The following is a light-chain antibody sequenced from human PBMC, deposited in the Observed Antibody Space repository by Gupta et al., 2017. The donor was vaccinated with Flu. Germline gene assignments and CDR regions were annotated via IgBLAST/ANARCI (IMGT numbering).Light chain of an antibody. CDR1: RSNIGNNY. Sequence: QSVLTQSPSASGTSGQRVAISCSGRRSNIGNNYVYWYQQFPGTAPKLLIYRNDQRPSGVPDRFSASKSGTSASLAISGLRSEDEADYYCATWDDSLSGWVLGGGSKLTVL. CDR2: RND. V-gene: IGLV1-47*01. CDR3: ATWDDSLSGWV. J-gene: IGLJ3*02.